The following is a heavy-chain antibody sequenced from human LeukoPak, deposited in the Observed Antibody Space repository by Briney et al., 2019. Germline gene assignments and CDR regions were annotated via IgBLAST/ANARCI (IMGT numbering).Heavy chain of an antibody. CDR2: ISGGGGST. D-gene: IGHD6-6*01. CDR3: VKDRYYSSSTIDWFDP. Sequence: GGSLRLSCAASGFTFSSYAMSWVRQAPGKGLEWVSAISGGGGSTYYADSVKGRFTISRDNSKNTLYLQLNSLRAEDTAVYFCVKDRYYSSSTIDWFDPWGQGTLVTVSS. J-gene: IGHJ5*02. V-gene: IGHV3-23*01. CDR1: GFTFSSYA.